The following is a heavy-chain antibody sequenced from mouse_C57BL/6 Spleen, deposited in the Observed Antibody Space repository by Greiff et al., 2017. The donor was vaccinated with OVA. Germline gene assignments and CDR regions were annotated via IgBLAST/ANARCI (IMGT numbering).Heavy chain of an antibody. Sequence: QVQLQQPGTELVKPGASVKLSCKASSYTFTSYWMHWVKQRPGQGLEWIGNINPSNGGTNYNEKFKSKATLTVDKSSSTAYMQLSSLTSEDSAVYDCASPDSSGYYFDYWGQGTTLTVSS. J-gene: IGHJ2*01. V-gene: IGHV1-53*01. CDR2: INPSNGGT. D-gene: IGHD3-2*02. CDR3: ASPDSSGYYFDY. CDR1: SYTFTSYW.